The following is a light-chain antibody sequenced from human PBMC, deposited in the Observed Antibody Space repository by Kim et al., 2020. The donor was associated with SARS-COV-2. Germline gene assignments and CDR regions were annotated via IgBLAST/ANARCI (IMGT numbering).Light chain of an antibody. CDR1: QSVNKNF. Sequence: SPGETAPLPSRARQSVNKNFLAWYQQNPGQSPSLLIYGASSTATGIPDRFSGSGSGRDFTLTINRLEPEDFAVYYCHQYGNLPFTFGPGTKVDIK. J-gene: IGKJ3*01. V-gene: IGKV3-20*01. CDR2: GAS. CDR3: HQYGNLPFT.